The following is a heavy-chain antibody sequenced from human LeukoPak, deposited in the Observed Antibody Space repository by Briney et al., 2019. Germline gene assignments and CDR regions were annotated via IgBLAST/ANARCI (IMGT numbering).Heavy chain of an antibody. Sequence: SETLSLTCAVYGGSFSGYYWSWIRQPPGKGLEWIGEINHSGSTNYNPSLKSRVTISVDTSKNQFSLKLSSVTAADTAVYYCARGPHTGVNYYDSSGYYYWGQGTLVTVSS. CDR2: INHSGST. CDR3: ARGPHTGVNYYDSSGYYY. CDR1: GGSFSGYY. J-gene: IGHJ4*02. D-gene: IGHD3-22*01. V-gene: IGHV4-34*01.